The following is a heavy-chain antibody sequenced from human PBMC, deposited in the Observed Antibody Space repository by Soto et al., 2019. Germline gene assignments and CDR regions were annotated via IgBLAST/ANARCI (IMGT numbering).Heavy chain of an antibody. CDR3: ARGAVCGGDCSNDFDY. J-gene: IGHJ4*02. Sequence: QVQLVQSGAEVKKPGSSVKVSCKASVSTFSSYAISWVRQAPGQGLEWMGGIIPIFGTANYAQKFQGRVTITADESTSTAYMELSSLRSEDTAVYYCARGAVCGGDCSNDFDYWGQRTLVTVSS. CDR2: IIPIFGTA. D-gene: IGHD2-21*02. V-gene: IGHV1-69*01. CDR1: VSTFSSYA.